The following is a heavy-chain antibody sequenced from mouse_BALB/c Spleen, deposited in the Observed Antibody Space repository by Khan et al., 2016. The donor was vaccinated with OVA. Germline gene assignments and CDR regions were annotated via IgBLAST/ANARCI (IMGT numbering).Heavy chain of an antibody. D-gene: IGHD1-1*01. CDR3: ASGRYSGSNPLLDY. CDR2: IFPGNSNI. V-gene: IGHV1-76*01. CDR1: FSPFTHSA. J-gene: IGHJ4*01. Sequence: PWTSVPLSFTSSFSPFTHSAIPLVRPRPDHGLDWIGCIFPGNSNINYNEKFKGRATLTTDKSSSTAYMHLSRLTSEDSAVDFGASGRYSGSNPLLDYWGQGTSVTVSS.